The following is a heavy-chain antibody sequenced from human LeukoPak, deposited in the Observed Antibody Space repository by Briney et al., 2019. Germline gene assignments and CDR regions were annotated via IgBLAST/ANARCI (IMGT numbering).Heavy chain of an antibody. Sequence: GGSLRLSCAASGFTFSSYAMPWVRQAPGKGLEWVAVISYDGSNKYYADSVKGRFTISRDNSKNTLYLQMNSLRAEDTAVYYCARDLSITMIVVSDAFDIWGQGTMVTVSS. D-gene: IGHD3-22*01. CDR1: GFTFSSYA. J-gene: IGHJ3*02. V-gene: IGHV3-30-3*01. CDR2: ISYDGSNK. CDR3: ARDLSITMIVVSDAFDI.